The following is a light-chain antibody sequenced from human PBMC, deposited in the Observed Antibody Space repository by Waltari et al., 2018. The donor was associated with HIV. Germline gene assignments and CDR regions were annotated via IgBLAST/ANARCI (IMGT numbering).Light chain of an antibody. CDR2: VGTGGIVG. CDR1: SGYSNYK. CDR3: GADHGSGSNFGRV. J-gene: IGLJ3*02. V-gene: IGLV9-49*01. Sequence: QPVLTQPPSAPASLGASVTLTCTLSSGYSNYKVDWSQQRPGKGHRFVMRVGTGGIVGSKGEGVPDRFSVLGSGLNRYLTIKNIQEEDESDYHCGADHGSGSNFGRVFGGGTKLTVL.